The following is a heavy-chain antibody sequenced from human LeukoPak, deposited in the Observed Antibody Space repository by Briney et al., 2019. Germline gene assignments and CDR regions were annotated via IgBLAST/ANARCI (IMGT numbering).Heavy chain of an antibody. Sequence: PSETLSLTCTVSGGSISSYYWSWIRQPPGKGLEWIGCIYYSGSTNYNPSLKSRVTISVDTSKNQSSLKLSSVTAADTAVYYCARLGPYDAFDIWGQGTMVTVSS. CDR3: ARLGPYDAFDI. CDR2: IYYSGST. CDR1: GGSISSYY. D-gene: IGHD3-16*01. V-gene: IGHV4-59*01. J-gene: IGHJ3*02.